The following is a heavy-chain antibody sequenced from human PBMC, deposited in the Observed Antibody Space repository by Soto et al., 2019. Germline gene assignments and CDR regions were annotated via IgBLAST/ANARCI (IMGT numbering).Heavy chain of an antibody. CDR2: INAGNGNT. V-gene: IGHV1-3*01. CDR3: AMEYCSSTSCYRDY. Sequence: ASVKVSCKASGYTSTSYAMHWVRQAPGQRLEWMGWINAGNGNTKYSQKFQGRVTITRDTSASTAYMELSSLRSEDTAVYYCAMEYCSSTSCYRDYWGQGTLVTVSS. CDR1: GYTSTSYA. D-gene: IGHD2-2*02. J-gene: IGHJ4*02.